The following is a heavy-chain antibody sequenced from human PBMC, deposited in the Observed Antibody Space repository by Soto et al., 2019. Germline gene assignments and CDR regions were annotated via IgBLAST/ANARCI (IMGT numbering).Heavy chain of an antibody. CDR1: GFTFSSYW. D-gene: IGHD3-3*01. CDR2: IKQDGSEK. V-gene: IGHV3-7*01. J-gene: IGHJ6*03. Sequence: GGSLRLSCAASGFTFSSYWMSWVRQAPGKGLEWVANIKQDGSEKYYVDSVKGRFTISRDNAKNSLYLQMNSLRAEDTAVYYCARDAYYDFWSGINYYYYYYMDVWGKGTMVTVSS. CDR3: ARDAYYDFWSGINYYYYYYMDV.